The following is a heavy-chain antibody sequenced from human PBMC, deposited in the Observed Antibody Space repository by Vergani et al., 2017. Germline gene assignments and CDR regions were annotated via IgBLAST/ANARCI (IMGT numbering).Heavy chain of an antibody. V-gene: IGHV3-30-3*01. J-gene: IGHJ4*02. CDR2: ISYDGSNK. CDR1: GFTFSSYA. D-gene: IGHD3-16*01. CDR3: ARDGGMDY. Sequence: QVQLVESGGGVVQPGRSLRLSCEASGFTFSSYAMHWVRQAPGKGLEWVAVISYDGSNKYYADSVKGRFTISRDNSKNTLYLQMNSLRAEDTAVYYCARDGGMDYWGQGTLVTVSS.